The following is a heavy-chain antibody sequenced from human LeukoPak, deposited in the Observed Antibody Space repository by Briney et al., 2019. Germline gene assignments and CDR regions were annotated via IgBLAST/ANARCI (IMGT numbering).Heavy chain of an antibody. Sequence: PGGSLRLSCAASGFTFSSYGMHWVRQAPGKGLEWVAVISYDGSNKYYADSVKGRFTISRDSSKNTLYLQMNSLRAEDTAVYYCANGGQRGYSGHDSPLSDYWGQGTLVTVSS. CDR2: ISYDGSNK. CDR1: GFTFSSYG. CDR3: ANGGQRGYSGHDSPLSDY. D-gene: IGHD5-12*01. J-gene: IGHJ4*02. V-gene: IGHV3-30*18.